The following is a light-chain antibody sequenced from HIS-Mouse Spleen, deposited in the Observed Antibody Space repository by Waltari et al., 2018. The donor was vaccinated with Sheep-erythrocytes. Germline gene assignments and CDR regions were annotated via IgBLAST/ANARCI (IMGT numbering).Light chain of an antibody. Sequence: EIVLTQSPGTLPLSPGERATLSCRASQRVRSSHLAWYQPKPGQAPRLLIYGASSRATGIPDRCSGSGSGTDFTLTISRLEPEDVAVYYCQQYGSSPTFGQGTKLEIK. J-gene: IGKJ2*01. CDR2: GAS. CDR3: QQYGSSPT. V-gene: IGKV3-20*01. CDR1: QRVRSSH.